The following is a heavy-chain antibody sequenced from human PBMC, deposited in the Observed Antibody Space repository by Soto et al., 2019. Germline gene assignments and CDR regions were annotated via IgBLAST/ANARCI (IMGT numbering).Heavy chain of an antibody. CDR3: AREYGDYPYYYSAMGV. CDR2: IYSGGST. Sequence: EVQLVESGGGLVQPGGSLRLSCAASGFTVSTNYMSWVRQAPGKGLEWVSVIYSGGSTYYADSVKGRFTIPRDNSKNTLYLQMNGLRAEATAVYYCAREYGDYPYYYSAMGVWGLGTTVTVSS. J-gene: IGHJ6*02. D-gene: IGHD4-17*01. V-gene: IGHV3-66*01. CDR1: GFTVSTNY.